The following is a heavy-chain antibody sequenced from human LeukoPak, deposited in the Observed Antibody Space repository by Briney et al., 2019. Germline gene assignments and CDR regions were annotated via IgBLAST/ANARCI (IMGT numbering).Heavy chain of an antibody. Sequence: ASVKVSCKASGYTFNTYYMHWVRQAPGQGLEWMGIINPSGGSTSYPQKFQGRVTMTRDTSTSTVYMELRSLRSEDTAIYYCARVLGYSNRSALRHWGQGTLVIVSS. D-gene: IGHD6-13*01. CDR2: INPSGGST. CDR1: GYTFNTYY. V-gene: IGHV1-46*02. J-gene: IGHJ1*01. CDR3: ARVLGYSNRSALRH.